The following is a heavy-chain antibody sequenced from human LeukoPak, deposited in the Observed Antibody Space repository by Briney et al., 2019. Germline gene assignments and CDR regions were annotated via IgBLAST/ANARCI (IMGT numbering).Heavy chain of an antibody. CDR3: ARATTGYSSSWAYYYYGMDV. CDR1: GYSFTSYW. Sequence: PGESLKISCKGSGYSFTSYWIGWVRQMPGKGLEWMGIIYPGDSDTRYSPSFQGQVTISADKSISTAYLQWSSLKASDAAMYYCARATTGYSSSWAYYYYGMDVWGQGTTVTVSS. CDR2: IYPGDSDT. D-gene: IGHD6-13*01. J-gene: IGHJ6*02. V-gene: IGHV5-51*01.